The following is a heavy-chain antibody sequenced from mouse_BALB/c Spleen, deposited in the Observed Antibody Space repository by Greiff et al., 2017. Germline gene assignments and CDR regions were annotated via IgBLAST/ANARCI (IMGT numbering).Heavy chain of an antibody. J-gene: IGHJ4*01. CDR3: ARREITGVLRAMDY. CDR2: IWSGGST. Sequence: QVQLQQSGPGLVQPSQSLSITCTVSGFSLTSYGVHWVRQSPGKGLEWLGVIWSGGSTDYNAAFISRLSISKDNSKSQVFFKMNSLQANDTAIYYCARREITGVLRAMDYWGQGTSVTVSS. CDR1: GFSLTSYG. D-gene: IGHD2-4*01. V-gene: IGHV2-2*02.